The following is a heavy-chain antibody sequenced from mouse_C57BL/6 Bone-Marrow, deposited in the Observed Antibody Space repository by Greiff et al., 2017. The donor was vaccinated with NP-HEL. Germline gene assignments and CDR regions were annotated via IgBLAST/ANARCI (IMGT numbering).Heavy chain of an antibody. Sequence: QVQLQQSGAELVRPGTSVKVSCKASGYAFTNYLIEWVKQRPGQGLEWIGVINPGSGGTNSNETFKVKATLTADKSSRTAYMQLSSLTSEDSAVYFGARSEDLYGAWFAYWGQGTLVTVSA. D-gene: IGHD1-1*01. J-gene: IGHJ3*01. CDR2: INPGSGGT. V-gene: IGHV1-54*01. CDR1: GYAFTNYL. CDR3: ARSEDLYGAWFAY.